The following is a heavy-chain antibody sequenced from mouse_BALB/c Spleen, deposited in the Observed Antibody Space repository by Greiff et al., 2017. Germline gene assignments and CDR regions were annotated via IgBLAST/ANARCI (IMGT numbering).Heavy chain of an antibody. CDR3: NARDGGACDY. CDR1: GFNIKDYY. CDR2: IDPENGDT. V-gene: IGHV14-4*02. D-gene: IGHD2-13*01. Sequence: VQLQQSGAELVRSGASVKLSCTASGFNIKDYYMHWVKQRPEQGLEWIGWIDPENGDTEYAPKFQGKATMTADTSSNTAYLQLSSLTSEDTAVYYCNARDGGACDYGGQGTTLTVSS. J-gene: IGHJ2*01.